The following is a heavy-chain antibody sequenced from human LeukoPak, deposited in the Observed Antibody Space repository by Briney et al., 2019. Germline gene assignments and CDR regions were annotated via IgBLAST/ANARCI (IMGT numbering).Heavy chain of an antibody. CDR2: IYYSGST. V-gene: IGHV4-59*01. CDR1: GGSISSYY. Sequence: SETLSLTCTVSGGSISSYYWSWIRQPPGKGLEWIGYIYYSGSTNYNPSLKSRVTISVDTSKNQLSLKLSSVTAADTAVYYCACQSQQLVPYRGQGTLVTVSS. J-gene: IGHJ4*02. D-gene: IGHD6-13*01. CDR3: ACQSQQLVPY.